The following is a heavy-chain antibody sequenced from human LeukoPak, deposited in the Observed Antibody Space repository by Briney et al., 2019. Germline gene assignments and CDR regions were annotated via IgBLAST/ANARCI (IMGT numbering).Heavy chain of an antibody. D-gene: IGHD1-26*01. CDR3: ASGSYLTFDY. V-gene: IGHV4-38-2*02. CDR2: IYHSGNT. CDR1: GYSISSVYY. J-gene: IGHJ4*02. Sequence: SETLSLTCTVSGYSISSVYYWGWIRQPPGKGLEWIGSIYHSGNTYYNPSLKSRVTISVDTSKNQFSLKLSSVTAADTAVYYCASGSYLTFDYWGQGTLVTVSS.